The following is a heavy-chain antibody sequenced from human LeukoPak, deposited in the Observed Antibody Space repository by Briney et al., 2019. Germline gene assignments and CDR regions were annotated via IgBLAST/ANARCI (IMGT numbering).Heavy chain of an antibody. Sequence: GGSLRLSCAASGHYWMHWVRQAPGKGLVWVSHVNSDGSWTSHADSVKGRFTISKDNAKNTVYLQMNNLRTEDTAVYYCVSFYETNWGRGTLVTVSS. CDR1: GHYW. J-gene: IGHJ4*02. CDR3: VSFYETN. V-gene: IGHV3-74*01. CDR2: VNSDGSWT. D-gene: IGHD2-2*01.